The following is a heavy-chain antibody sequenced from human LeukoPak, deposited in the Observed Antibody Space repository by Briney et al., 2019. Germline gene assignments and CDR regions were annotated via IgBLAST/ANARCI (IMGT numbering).Heavy chain of an antibody. D-gene: IGHD3-10*01. Sequence: SETLSLTCTVSGGSISSGGYFWSWIRQHPGKGLEWIGYIYYSGSTNYNPSLKSRVTISVDTSKNQFSLKLSSVTAADTAVYYCARAVDWFGEGAFDIWGQGTIVTVSS. J-gene: IGHJ3*02. CDR1: GGSISSGGYF. CDR2: IYYSGST. V-gene: IGHV4-31*03. CDR3: ARAVDWFGEGAFDI.